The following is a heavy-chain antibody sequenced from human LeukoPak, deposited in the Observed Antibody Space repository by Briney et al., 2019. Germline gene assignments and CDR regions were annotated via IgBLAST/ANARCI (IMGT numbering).Heavy chain of an antibody. CDR3: ARGEDGYNYDYYYYYGMDV. J-gene: IGHJ6*02. CDR2: INPSGGST. D-gene: IGHD5-24*01. V-gene: IGHV1-46*01. Sequence: ASVKVSCKASGYTFTSYYMHWARQAPGQGLEWMGIINPSGGSTSYAQKFQGRVTITADESTSTAYMELSSLRSEDTAVYYCARGEDGYNYDYYYYYGMDVWGQGTTVTVSS. CDR1: GYTFTSYY.